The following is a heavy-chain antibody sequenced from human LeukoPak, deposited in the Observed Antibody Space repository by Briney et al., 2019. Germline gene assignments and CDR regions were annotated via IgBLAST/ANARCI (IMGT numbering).Heavy chain of an antibody. CDR1: GFTFSSYA. J-gene: IGHJ4*02. V-gene: IGHV3-30*04. CDR3: ARDSPEELFDY. Sequence: PGGSLRLSCAASGFTFSSYAMHWVRQAPGKGLEWVAVISYDGSNKYYADSVKGRFTISRDNSKNTLYLQMNSLRAEDTVVYYCARDSPEELFDYWGQGTLVTVSS. CDR2: ISYDGSNK.